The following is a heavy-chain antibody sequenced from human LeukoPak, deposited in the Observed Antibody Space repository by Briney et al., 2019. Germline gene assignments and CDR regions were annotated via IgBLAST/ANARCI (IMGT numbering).Heavy chain of an antibody. Sequence: PSETLSLTCTVSGGSISSSSYYWGWIRQPPGKGLEWIGSIYYSGSTYYNPSLKSRVTISVDTSKNQFSLKLSSVTAADTAVYYCARGYSNYGDYWGQGTLITVSS. CDR1: GGSISSSSYY. D-gene: IGHD4-11*01. V-gene: IGHV4-39*01. CDR3: ARGYSNYGDY. CDR2: IYYSGST. J-gene: IGHJ4*02.